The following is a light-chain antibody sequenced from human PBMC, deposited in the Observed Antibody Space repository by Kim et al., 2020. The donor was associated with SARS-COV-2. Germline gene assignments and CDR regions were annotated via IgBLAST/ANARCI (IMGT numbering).Light chain of an antibody. V-gene: IGLV2-14*03. CDR3: TSYTTGNTVV. J-gene: IGLJ2*01. Sequence: GQSLTISCTGTSSNIGGYNYVSWYQHHPGKAPKLMIYDVTKRPSGVSNRFSGSKSGNTASLTISGLQAEDESDYYCTSYTTGNTVVFGGGTQLTVL. CDR2: DVT. CDR1: SSNIGGYNY.